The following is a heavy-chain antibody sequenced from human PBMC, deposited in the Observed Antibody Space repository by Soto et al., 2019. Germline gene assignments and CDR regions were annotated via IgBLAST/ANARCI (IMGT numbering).Heavy chain of an antibody. J-gene: IGHJ4*01. Sequence: PSQPLSLTCAISGDSVSSNSAAWNWIRQSPSRGLEWLGRTYYRSKWYNDYAVSVTSRITINPDTSKNQYSLQLNSVTPEDTAVYFCARGEQYSGRIFDYWGQGTLVTVSS. CDR2: TYYRSKWYN. CDR1: GDSVSSNSAA. V-gene: IGHV6-1*01. CDR3: ARGEQYSGRIFDY. D-gene: IGHD1-26*01.